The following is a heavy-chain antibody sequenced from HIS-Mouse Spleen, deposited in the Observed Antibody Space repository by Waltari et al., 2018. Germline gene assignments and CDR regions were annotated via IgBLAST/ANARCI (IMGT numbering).Heavy chain of an antibody. V-gene: IGHV3-30*18. J-gene: IGHJ4*02. CDR3: AKDKHHAFDY. CDR2: ITYDGSNK. Sequence: QVQLVESGGGVVQPGRSLRLSCAASGFTFSSYGMHWVRQAPGKGVGWVAVITYDGSNKYYAYSVKCRVTISRDNSKNTLYLQMNSLRAEDTAVYYCAKDKHHAFDYWGQGTLVTVSS. CDR1: GFTFSSYG.